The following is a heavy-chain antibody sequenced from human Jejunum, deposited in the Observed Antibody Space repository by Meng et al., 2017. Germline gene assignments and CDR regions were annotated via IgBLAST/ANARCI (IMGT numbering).Heavy chain of an antibody. D-gene: IGHD5-18*01. CDR1: GFTFSRYA. CDR2: IPFDESQG. Sequence: GESLKISCAASGFTFSRYAMHWVRQAPGKGLEWVAVIPFDESQGYYADSVKGRFTIARDNSKNTLYLQMNSLRPEDTAVYYCARDFTTSGYIFGHKDYWGQGNLVT. J-gene: IGHJ4*01. CDR3: ARDFTTSGYIFGHKDY. V-gene: IGHV3-30*01.